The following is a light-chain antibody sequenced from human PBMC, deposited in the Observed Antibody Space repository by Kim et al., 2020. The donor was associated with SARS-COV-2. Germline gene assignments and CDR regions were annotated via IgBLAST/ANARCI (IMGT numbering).Light chain of an antibody. CDR1: SSNIGAGYD. CDR2: GNS. Sequence: VSSPCTGSSSNIGAGYDVHWYQHLPGTAPKLLIYGNSNRPSGVPDRFSGSKSGTSASLAITGLQAEDEADYYCQSYDSSLSGFYVFGTGTKVSVL. J-gene: IGLJ1*01. CDR3: QSYDSSLSGFYV. V-gene: IGLV1-40*01.